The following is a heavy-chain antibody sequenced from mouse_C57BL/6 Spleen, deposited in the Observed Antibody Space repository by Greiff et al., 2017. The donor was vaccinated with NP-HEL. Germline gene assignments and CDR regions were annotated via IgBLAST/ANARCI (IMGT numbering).Heavy chain of an antibody. Sequence: LQESGAELVKPGASVKISCKASGYAFSSYWMNWVKQRPGKGLEWIGQIYPGDGDTNYNGQFKGKATLTADKSSSTAYMQLSSLTSEDSAVYFCARSYYYGSSYDYWGQGTTLTVSS. J-gene: IGHJ2*01. CDR3: ARSYYYGSSYDY. CDR1: GYAFSSYW. CDR2: IYPGDGDT. D-gene: IGHD1-1*01. V-gene: IGHV1-80*01.